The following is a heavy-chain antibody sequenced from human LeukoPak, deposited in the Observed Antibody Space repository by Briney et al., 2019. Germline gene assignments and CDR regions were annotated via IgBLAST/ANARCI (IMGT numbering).Heavy chain of an antibody. CDR2: INHSGST. CDR1: GGSFSGYY. V-gene: IGHV4-34*01. D-gene: IGHD2-2*01. Sequence: PSETLSLTCAVYGGSFSGYYWSWIRQPPAKGLEWIGEINHSGSTNYNPSLKSRVTISVDTSKNQFSLKLSSVTAADTAVYYCARGRQYQRTRGGWFDPWGQGTLVTVSS. CDR3: ARGRQYQRTRGGWFDP. J-gene: IGHJ5*02.